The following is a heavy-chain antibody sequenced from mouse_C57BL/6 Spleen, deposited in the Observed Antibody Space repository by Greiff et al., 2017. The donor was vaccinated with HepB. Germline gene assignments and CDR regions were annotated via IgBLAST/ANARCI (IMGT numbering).Heavy chain of an antibody. CDR1: GYTFTSYG. Sequence: QVQLQQPGAELVKPGASVKLSCKASGYTFTSYGMHWVKQRPGRGLEWIGRIDPNSGGTKYNEKFKSKATLTVDKPSSTAYMQLSSLTSEDSAVYYCARGITTVVGTGAMDYWGKGTSVTVSS. CDR3: ARGITTVVGTGAMDY. CDR2: IDPNSGGT. V-gene: IGHV1-72*01. J-gene: IGHJ4*01. D-gene: IGHD1-1*01.